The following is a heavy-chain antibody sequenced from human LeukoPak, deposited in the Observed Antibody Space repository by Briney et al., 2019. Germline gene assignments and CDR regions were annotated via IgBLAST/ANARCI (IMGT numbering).Heavy chain of an antibody. J-gene: IGHJ2*01. V-gene: IGHV4-30-4*01. CDR2: IYYSGST. CDR3: ARRAASYYYDSSGYGGYFDL. D-gene: IGHD3-22*01. CDR1: GGSISSGDYY. Sequence: PSQTLSLTCTVSGGSISSGDYYWSWIRQPPGKGLEWIGYIYYSGSTYYNPSLKSRVTISVDTSKNQFSQKLSSVTAADTAVYYCARRAASYYYDSSGYGGYFDLWGRGTLVTVSS.